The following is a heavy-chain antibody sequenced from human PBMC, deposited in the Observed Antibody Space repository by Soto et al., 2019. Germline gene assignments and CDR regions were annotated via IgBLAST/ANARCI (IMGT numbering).Heavy chain of an antibody. CDR3: ALQRGIIWGSYRHFDY. D-gene: IGHD3-16*02. V-gene: IGHV3-66*01. Sequence: GGSLRLSCAASGFTVSSNYMSWVRQAPGKGLEWVSVIYSGGSTYYADSVKGRFTISGDNSKNTLYLQMNSLRAEDTAVYYCALQRGIIWGSYRHFDYWGQGTLVTVSS. J-gene: IGHJ4*02. CDR1: GFTVSSNY. CDR2: IYSGGST.